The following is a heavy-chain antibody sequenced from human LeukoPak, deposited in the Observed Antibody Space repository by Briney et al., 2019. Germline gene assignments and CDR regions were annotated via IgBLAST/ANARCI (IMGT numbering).Heavy chain of an antibody. CDR2: IYTSGST. CDR3: AREDSSMWFDP. D-gene: IGHD3-22*01. V-gene: IGHV4-4*07. CDR1: GGSISSYY. J-gene: IGHJ5*02. Sequence: SETLSLTCTVSGGSISSYYWNWIRQPAGKGLEWIGRIYTSGSTNYNPSLKSRVTMSVDTSKNQFSLRLSSVTAADTAVYYCAREDSSMWFDPWGQGTLVTVSS.